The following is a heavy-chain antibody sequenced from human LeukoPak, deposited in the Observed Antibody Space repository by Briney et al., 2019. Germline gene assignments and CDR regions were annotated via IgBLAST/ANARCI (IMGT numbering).Heavy chain of an antibody. CDR1: GDSISIYY. CDR2: IYYSGTT. Sequence: SETLSLTCSVSGDSISIYYWTWIRQPPGQGLEWIGYIYYSGTTNYNPSLKSRVTLSVDTSKNQFSLNLSSVTAADTAVYYCARGRSYYQFYFDYWSQGTLVTVSS. V-gene: IGHV4-59*01. CDR3: ARGRSYYQFYFDY. J-gene: IGHJ4*02. D-gene: IGHD4-11*01.